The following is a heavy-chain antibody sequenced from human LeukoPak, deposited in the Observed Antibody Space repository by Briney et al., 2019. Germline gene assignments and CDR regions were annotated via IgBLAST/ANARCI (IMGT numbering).Heavy chain of an antibody. Sequence: GGSLRLSCAASGFTFGTSGMHWVRQAPGKGLEWVAFIRYDGSHKCYADSVKGRFTISRDNSQNTLYLQMNSLRAEDTAVYYCARGENRSSSPGSYWGQGTLVTVSS. D-gene: IGHD6-6*01. V-gene: IGHV3-30*02. CDR3: ARGENRSSSPGSY. CDR1: GFTFGTSG. J-gene: IGHJ4*02. CDR2: IRYDGSHK.